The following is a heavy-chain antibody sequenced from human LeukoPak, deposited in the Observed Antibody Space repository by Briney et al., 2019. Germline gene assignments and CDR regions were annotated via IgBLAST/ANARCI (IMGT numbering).Heavy chain of an antibody. Sequence: GGSLRLSCAASGFTFSSYGVHCVRQAPGKGLEWVAVISYDGSDKYYADSLEGRFTISRDNSKNTLYLQMNSLRAEDTAVYYCAKDHQGFNYYGSGSYSPCNFDYLGQGTLVTVSS. J-gene: IGHJ4*02. CDR2: ISYDGSDK. CDR3: AKDHQGFNYYGSGSYSPCNFDY. D-gene: IGHD3-10*01. CDR1: GFTFSSYG. V-gene: IGHV3-30*18.